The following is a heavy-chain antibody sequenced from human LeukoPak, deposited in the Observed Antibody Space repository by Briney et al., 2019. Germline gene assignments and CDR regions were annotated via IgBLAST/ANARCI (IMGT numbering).Heavy chain of an antibody. CDR1: GFTFSSYG. D-gene: IGHD5-12*01. V-gene: IGHV3-30*18. J-gene: IGHJ4*02. CDR2: ISYDGSNK. CDR3: AKALVVDIVATIDY. Sequence: GRSLRLSCAASGFTFSSYGMHWVRQAPGKGLEWVAVISYDGSNKYYADSVKGRFTISRDNSKNTLYLQMNSLRAEDTAVYYCAKALVVDIVATIDYWGQGTLVTVSS.